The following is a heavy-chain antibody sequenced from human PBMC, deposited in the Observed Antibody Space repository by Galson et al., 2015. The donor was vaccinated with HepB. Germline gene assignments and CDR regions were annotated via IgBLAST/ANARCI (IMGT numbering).Heavy chain of an antibody. CDR3: ARAARDAFDI. CDR1: GGSVSSGSYY. D-gene: IGHD6-6*01. Sequence: LSLTCTVSGGSVSSGSYYWSWIRQPPGKGLEWIGYIYYSGSTNYNPSLKSRVTISVDTSKNQFSLKLSSVTAADTAVYYCARAARDAFDIWGQGTMVTVSS. V-gene: IGHV4-61*01. J-gene: IGHJ3*02. CDR2: IYYSGST.